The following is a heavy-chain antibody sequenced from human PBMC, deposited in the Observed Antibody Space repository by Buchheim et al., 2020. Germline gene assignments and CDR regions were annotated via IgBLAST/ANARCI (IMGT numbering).Heavy chain of an antibody. D-gene: IGHD2-15*01. J-gene: IGHJ6*02. CDR3: ARHCGGSCYYYYGMDV. V-gene: IGHV4-39*01. CDR1: GGSISSSSYY. CDR2: IYYSGST. Sequence: QLQLQESGPGPVKPSETLSLTRTVPGGSISSSSYYWGWIRQPPGKGLEWIGCIYYSGSTYYNPSLKSRVTISVDTSKNHFSLKLSSVTAADTAVYYCARHCGGSCYYYYGMDVWGQGTT.